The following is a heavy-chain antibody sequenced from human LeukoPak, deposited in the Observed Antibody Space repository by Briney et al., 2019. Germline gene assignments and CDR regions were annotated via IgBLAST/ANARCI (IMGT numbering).Heavy chain of an antibody. CDR2: MNPNSGNT. CDR3: ARRVYYYGSGRDYYYMDV. V-gene: IGHV1-8*01. Sequence: ASVKVSCKASGYTFTSYDINWVRQATGQGLEWMGWMNPNSGNTGYAQKFQGRVTITRNTSISTAYMELSSLRSEDTAVYYCARRVYYYGSGRDYYYMDVWGKGTTVTVSS. J-gene: IGHJ6*03. CDR1: GYTFTSYD. D-gene: IGHD3-10*01.